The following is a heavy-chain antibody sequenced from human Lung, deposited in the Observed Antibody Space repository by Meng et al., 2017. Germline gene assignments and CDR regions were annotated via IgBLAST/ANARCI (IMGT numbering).Heavy chain of an antibody. CDR3: ARFETVGVATGDF. V-gene: IGHV3-21*01. CDR1: GFTFSNYS. Sequence: EVQLVESGGGLVMPGGSLRLSCAASGFTFSNYSMNWVRQAPGKGLEWVSSISSDSRYIFYADSVKGRFTISRDNAKNSLYLQMHSLRPEDTAVFYCARFETVGVATGDFWGQGTLVTVSS. J-gene: IGHJ4*02. D-gene: IGHD2-15*01. CDR2: ISSDSRYI.